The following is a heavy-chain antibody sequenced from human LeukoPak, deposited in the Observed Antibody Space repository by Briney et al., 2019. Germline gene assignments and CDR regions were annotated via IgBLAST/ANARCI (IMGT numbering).Heavy chain of an antibody. V-gene: IGHV4-59*01. J-gene: IGHJ6*02. CDR3: ARRKGVTTQYYYYYGMDV. CDR1: GGSISSYY. D-gene: IGHD4-11*01. CDR2: IYYSGST. Sequence: PSETLSLTCTVSGGSISSYYWSWIRQPPGKGLEWIGYIYYSGSTNYNPSLKSRVTISVDTSKNQFSLKLSSVTAADTAVYYCARRKGVTTQYYYYYGMDVWGQGTTVTVSS.